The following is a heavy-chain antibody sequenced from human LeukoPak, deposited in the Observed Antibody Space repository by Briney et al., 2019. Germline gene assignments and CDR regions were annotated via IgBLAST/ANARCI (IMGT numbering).Heavy chain of an antibody. Sequence: ASVKVSCKASGYTFTSYGISWVRQAPGQGLEWMGWISAYNGNTNYAQKLQGRVTMTTDTSTSTAYMELRSLRSDDTAVYYCARVSPYDSTAANNDYWGQGTLVIVSS. J-gene: IGHJ4*02. D-gene: IGHD3-22*01. CDR2: ISAYNGNT. V-gene: IGHV1-18*01. CDR1: GYTFTSYG. CDR3: ARVSPYDSTAANNDY.